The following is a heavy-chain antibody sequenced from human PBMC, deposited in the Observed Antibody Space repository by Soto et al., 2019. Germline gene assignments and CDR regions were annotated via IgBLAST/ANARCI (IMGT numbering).Heavy chain of an antibody. CDR2: IKSKTDGGTT. Sequence: GGSLRLSCAASGFTFSNAWMSWVRQAPGKGLEWVGRIKSKTDGGTTEYAAHVEGRFTISRDDSKNTLYLQMNSLKTEDTAVYYCTSTYYYGSGSYDYWGKGTLVTVSS. J-gene: IGHJ4*02. D-gene: IGHD3-10*01. CDR1: GFTFSNAW. CDR3: TSTYYYGSGSYDY. V-gene: IGHV3-15*01.